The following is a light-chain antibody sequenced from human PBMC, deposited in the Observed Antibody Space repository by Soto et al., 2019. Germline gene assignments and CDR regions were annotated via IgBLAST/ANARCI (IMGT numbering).Light chain of an antibody. J-gene: IGKJ5*01. CDR3: QQRSSWIT. V-gene: IGKV3-11*01. Sequence: EIVMTQSPATLSVFPGERATLSCRASQSVRSNLDWYQQKPGQAPRLLIYDASNRATGIPARFSGSGSATDFTLTISSLEPEDFAVYYCQQRSSWITFGQGTRLEIK. CDR1: QSVRSN. CDR2: DAS.